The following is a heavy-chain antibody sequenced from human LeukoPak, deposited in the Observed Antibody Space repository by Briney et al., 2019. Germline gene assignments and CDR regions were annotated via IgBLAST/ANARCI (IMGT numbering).Heavy chain of an antibody. J-gene: IGHJ2*01. CDR1: GYTFTSYD. CDR3: ARGVSSGYFPYWYFDL. CDR2: MNPNSGNT. V-gene: IGHV1-8*01. D-gene: IGHD3-22*01. Sequence: ASVKVSCKASGYTFTSYDINWVRQATGQGLEWMGWMNPNSGNTGYAQKFQGRVTMTRNTFISTAYMELSSLRSEDTAVYYCARGVSSGYFPYWYFDLWGRGTLVTVSS.